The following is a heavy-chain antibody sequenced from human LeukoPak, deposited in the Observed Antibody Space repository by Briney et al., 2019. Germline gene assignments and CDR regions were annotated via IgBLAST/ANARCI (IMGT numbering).Heavy chain of an antibody. CDR2: IFAGSGTT. J-gene: IGHJ4*02. CDR3: VKAQRGFDDFWSGYDY. CDR1: GFTFSRYF. D-gene: IGHD3-3*01. Sequence: GGSLRLSCAASGFTFSRYFLAWVRQAPGKVLEWVASIFAGSGTTHYADSVKGRFTISRDNSQNTLYIQMESLRVEDTAVYYCVKAQRGFDDFWSGYDYWGQGSLVTVSS. V-gene: IGHV3-23*01.